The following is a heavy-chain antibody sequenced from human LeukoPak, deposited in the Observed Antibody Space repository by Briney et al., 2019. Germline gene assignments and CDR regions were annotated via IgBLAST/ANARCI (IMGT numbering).Heavy chain of an antibody. V-gene: IGHV1-69*05. D-gene: IGHD6-13*01. J-gene: IGHJ6*03. Sequence: SVKVSCKASGGTFSSYAISWVRQAPGQGLEWMGGIIPIFGTANYAQKFQGTVTITTDESTSTAYMELSSLRSEDTAVYYCARVSRGGGGSSSWYGNYYYMDVWGKGTTVTVSS. CDR1: GGTFSSYA. CDR3: ARVSRGGGGSSSWYGNYYYMDV. CDR2: IIPIFGTA.